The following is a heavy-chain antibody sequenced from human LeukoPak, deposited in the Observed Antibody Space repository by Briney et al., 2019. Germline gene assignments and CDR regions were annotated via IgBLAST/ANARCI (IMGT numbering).Heavy chain of an antibody. Sequence: GGSLRLSCAASGFTFSDYYISWIRQAPGKGLEWVSYISSTSSTIDYADSVRGRFTISRDNAKNSLYLQMNSLRAEDTAVYYCAELGITMIGGVWGKGTTVTISS. D-gene: IGHD3-10*02. J-gene: IGHJ6*04. CDR2: ISSTSSTI. V-gene: IGHV3-11*04. CDR1: GFTFSDYY. CDR3: AELGITMIGGV.